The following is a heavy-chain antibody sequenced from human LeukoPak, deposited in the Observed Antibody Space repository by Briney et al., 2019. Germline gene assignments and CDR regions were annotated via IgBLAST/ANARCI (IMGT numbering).Heavy chain of an antibody. J-gene: IGHJ6*02. D-gene: IGHD6-13*01. Sequence: SVKVSCKASGGTFSSYAISWVRQAPGQGLEWMGGIIPIFGTANYAQKFQGRVTITADESTNTAYMELSSLRSEDTAVYYCARSQYSSSWYLGYYGMDVWGQGTTVTVSS. V-gene: IGHV1-69*13. CDR3: ARSQYSSSWYLGYYGMDV. CDR1: GGTFSSYA. CDR2: IIPIFGTA.